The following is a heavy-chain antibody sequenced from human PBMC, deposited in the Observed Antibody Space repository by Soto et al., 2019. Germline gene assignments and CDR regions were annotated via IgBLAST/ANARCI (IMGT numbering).Heavy chain of an antibody. CDR1: GFTFSSYS. CDR3: ARYAGIAVADLEFDY. V-gene: IGHV3-21*01. D-gene: IGHD6-19*01. CDR2: IRNNGSNK. Sequence: GGSLRLSCAASGFTFSSYSMNWVRQAPGKGLEWVSAIRNNGSNKYYADSVKGRFTISRDNSKNTLYLQMNSLRAEDTAVYYCARYAGIAVADLEFDYWGQGTLVTVSS. J-gene: IGHJ4*02.